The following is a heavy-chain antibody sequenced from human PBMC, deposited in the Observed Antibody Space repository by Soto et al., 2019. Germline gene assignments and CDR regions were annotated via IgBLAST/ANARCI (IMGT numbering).Heavy chain of an antibody. V-gene: IGHV4-34*01. CDR3: ARGGFGDPLVY. J-gene: IGHJ4*02. CDR1: GGSFSGYY. Sequence: QVQLQQWGAGLLKPSETLSLTCAVYGGSFSGYYWSWIRQPPGKGLEWIGEINHSGSTNYNRSLKSRVTISVDTSKNQFSLKLSSVTAADTAVYYCARGGFGDPLVYWGQGTLVTVSS. D-gene: IGHD4-17*01. CDR2: INHSGST.